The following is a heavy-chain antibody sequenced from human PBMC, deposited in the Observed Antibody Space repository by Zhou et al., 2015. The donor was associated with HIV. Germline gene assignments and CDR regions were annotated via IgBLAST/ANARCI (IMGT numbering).Heavy chain of an antibody. V-gene: IGHV1-69*06. J-gene: IGHJ6*02. CDR3: ARVIAGGFWSGYDYYYYGMDV. D-gene: IGHD3-3*01. CDR1: GGTFSGSD. CDR2: IIPIFGTA. Sequence: LVQSGTEVRKPGSSVKVSCKASGGTFSGSDISWVRQAPGQGLEWMGGIIPIFGTANYAQKFQGRVTITADKSTSTAYMELSSLRSEDTAVYYCARVIAGGFWSGYDYYYYGMDVWGQGTTVTVSS.